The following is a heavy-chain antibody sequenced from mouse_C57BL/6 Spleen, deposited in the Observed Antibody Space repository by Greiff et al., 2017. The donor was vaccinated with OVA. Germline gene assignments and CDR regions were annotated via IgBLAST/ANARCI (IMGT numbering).Heavy chain of an antibody. J-gene: IGHJ4*01. V-gene: IGHV1-18*01. CDR3: ARGGTAQALYAMDY. CDR1: GYTFTDYN. Sequence: EVKLMESGPELVKPGASVKIPCKASGYTFTDYNMDWVKQSHGKSLEWIGDINPNNGGTIYNQKFKGKATLTVDKSSSTAYMELRSLTSEDTAVYYCARGGTAQALYAMDYWGQGTSVTVSS. D-gene: IGHD3-2*02. CDR2: INPNNGGT.